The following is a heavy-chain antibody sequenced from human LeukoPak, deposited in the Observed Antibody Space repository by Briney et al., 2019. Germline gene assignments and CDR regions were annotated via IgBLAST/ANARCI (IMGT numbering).Heavy chain of an antibody. V-gene: IGHV4-59*01. Sequence: SETLSLTCTVSGCSISGYYWSWIRQPPGKGLEWVAYIYYSGSTNYNPSLKSRVTISVDTSKKQFSLKLSSVTAADTAVYYCARVAYCGGDCYSFDYWGQGTLVTVSS. D-gene: IGHD2-21*02. J-gene: IGHJ4*02. CDR2: IYYSGST. CDR3: ARVAYCGGDCYSFDY. CDR1: GCSISGYY.